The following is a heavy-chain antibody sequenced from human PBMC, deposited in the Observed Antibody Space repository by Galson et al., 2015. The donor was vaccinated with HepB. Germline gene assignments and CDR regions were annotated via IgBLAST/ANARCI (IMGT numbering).Heavy chain of an antibody. D-gene: IGHD2-2*01. CDR2: INPNSGGT. J-gene: IGHJ3*02. V-gene: IGHV1-2*02. Sequence: SVKVSCKASGSTFTDYYMHWVRQAPGQGLEWMGWINPNSGGTNYAQKFQGRVTMTRDTSISTAYMELSRLRSDDTAVYYCATLGYCSSTSCPAPRGIWGQGTMVTVSS. CDR3: ATLGYCSSTSCPAPRGI. CDR1: GSTFTDYY.